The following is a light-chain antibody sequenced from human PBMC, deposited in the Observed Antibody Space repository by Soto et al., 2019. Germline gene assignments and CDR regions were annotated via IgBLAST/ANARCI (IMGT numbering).Light chain of an antibody. CDR2: GAS. CDR3: QHYNNWPPWT. J-gene: IGKJ1*01. V-gene: IGKV3-15*01. CDR1: QSVSSN. Sequence: EIVMTQSPATLSVSPGERATLSCRASQSVSSNLAWYQQKPGQAPRLLIYGASTRATGIPARFSGSGSGTEFTLPISSLQSEEFAVYSCQHYNNWPPWTFGQGTKVEIQ.